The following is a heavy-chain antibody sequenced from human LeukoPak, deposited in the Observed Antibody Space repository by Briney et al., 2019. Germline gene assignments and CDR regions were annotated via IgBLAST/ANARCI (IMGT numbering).Heavy chain of an antibody. CDR2: IYHSGST. V-gene: IGHV4-39*07. CDR3: ASSKIVVVPAANDY. J-gene: IGHJ4*02. D-gene: IGHD2-2*01. Sequence: SETLSLTCTVSGGSISSSSYYWGWIRQPPGKGLEWIGSIYHSGSTYYNPSLKSRVTISVDTSKNQFSLKLSSVTAADTAVYYCASSKIVVVPAANDYWGQGTLVTVSS. CDR1: GGSISSSSYY.